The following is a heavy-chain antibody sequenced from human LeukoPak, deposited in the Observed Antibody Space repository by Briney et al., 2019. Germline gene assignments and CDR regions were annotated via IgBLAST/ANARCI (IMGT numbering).Heavy chain of an antibody. CDR1: GFTFDDYA. Sequence: GGSLRLSCAASGFTFDDYAMHWVRQAPGKGLEGGSGISWNSGSIGYADSVKGRFTISRDNAKNSLYLQMNSLRAEDTALYYCAKALAAPDYSYYMDVWGKGTTVTVSS. D-gene: IGHD6-13*01. CDR2: ISWNSGSI. J-gene: IGHJ6*03. V-gene: IGHV3-9*01. CDR3: AKALAAPDYSYYMDV.